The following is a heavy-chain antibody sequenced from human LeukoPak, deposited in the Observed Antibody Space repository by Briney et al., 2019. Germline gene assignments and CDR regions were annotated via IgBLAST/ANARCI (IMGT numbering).Heavy chain of an antibody. D-gene: IGHD1-26*01. V-gene: IGHV3-48*03. CDR1: GFTLSSYE. CDR2: ISSSDSRI. Sequence: GGSLRLSCAASGFTLSSYEMNWVRQAPGKGLEWVSYISSSDSRIYYADSVKGRFTISRDNAKNSLYLQMNSLRAEGAAVYYCARDPSGSRSWFDSWGQGTLVTVSS. CDR3: ARDPSGSRSWFDS. J-gene: IGHJ5*01.